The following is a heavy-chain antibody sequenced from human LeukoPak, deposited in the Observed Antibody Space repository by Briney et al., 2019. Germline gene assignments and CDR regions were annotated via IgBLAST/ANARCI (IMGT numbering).Heavy chain of an antibody. J-gene: IGHJ5*02. CDR3: ARHLGFGYYYGSGTPRGNWFDP. CDR1: GGSINSYY. Sequence: SETLSLTCTVSGGSINSYYWSWIRQPPGKGLEWIGYIYYSGSTNYNPSLKSRVTISVDTSKNQFSLKLSSVTAADTAVYYCARHLGFGYYYGSGTPRGNWFDPWGQGTLVTVSS. CDR2: IYYSGST. D-gene: IGHD3-10*01. V-gene: IGHV4-59*08.